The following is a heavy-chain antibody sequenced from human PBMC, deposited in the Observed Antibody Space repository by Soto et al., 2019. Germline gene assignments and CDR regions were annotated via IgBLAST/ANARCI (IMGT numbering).Heavy chain of an antibody. CDR2: ISVYNGHT. D-gene: IGHD4-17*01. J-gene: IGHJ4*02. CDR1: GYTFSSYG. Sequence: QVHLMQSGAEVKSPGASVRVSCKASGYTFSSYGVSWVRQAPGQGLEFMGWISVYNGHTNYAQKFQGRVTMTTDTSTSTPYMELGSRRPAAPAVYFWGRCDFGDYAPPLHHGGKGTLVPVPA. CDR3: GRCDFGDYAPPLHH. V-gene: IGHV1-18*01.